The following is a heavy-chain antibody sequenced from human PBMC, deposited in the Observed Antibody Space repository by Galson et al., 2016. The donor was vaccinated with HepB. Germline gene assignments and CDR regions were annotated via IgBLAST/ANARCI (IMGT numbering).Heavy chain of an antibody. J-gene: IGHJ4*02. CDR3: AKELWFGELLSAFDY. D-gene: IGHD3-10*01. CDR2: ISYDGTNK. CDR1: GFTFSSYG. Sequence: SLRLSCAASGFTFSSYGMHWVRQAPGKGLELVAAISYDGTNKYYADSVKGRFNISRDNSKNTLYLQMNSLRAEETAVYYCAKELWFGELLSAFDYWGQGTLVTVSS. V-gene: IGHV3-30*18.